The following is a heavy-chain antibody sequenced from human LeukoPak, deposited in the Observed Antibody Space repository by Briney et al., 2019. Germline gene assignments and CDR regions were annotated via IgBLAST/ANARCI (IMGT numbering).Heavy chain of an antibody. CDR2: MNPNSGNT. J-gene: IGHJ6*03. Sequence: ASVKVSCKASGYTFTSYDINWVRQATGQGLEWMGWMNPNSGNTGYAQKFQGRVTMTRNTSIGTAYMELSSLRSEDTAVYYCARGWVYCSGGSCYYYYYYMDVWGKGTTVTVSS. CDR1: GYTFTSYD. V-gene: IGHV1-8*01. D-gene: IGHD2-15*01. CDR3: ARGWVYCSGGSCYYYYYYMDV.